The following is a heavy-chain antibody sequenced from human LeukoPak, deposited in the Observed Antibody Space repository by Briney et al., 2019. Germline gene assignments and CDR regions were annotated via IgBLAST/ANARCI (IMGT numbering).Heavy chain of an antibody. Sequence: ASVKVSCETSGYSFSTNGINWVRQAPGQGLEWMGWISPHNANTNFAQNFKGRLTMTTDIATSTAYMELRSLRSDDTAVYYCSRDESYDTSGRQWGQGTLVTVSS. D-gene: IGHD3-22*01. CDR1: GYSFSTNG. CDR2: ISPHNANT. J-gene: IGHJ1*01. CDR3: SRDESYDTSGRQ. V-gene: IGHV1-18*01.